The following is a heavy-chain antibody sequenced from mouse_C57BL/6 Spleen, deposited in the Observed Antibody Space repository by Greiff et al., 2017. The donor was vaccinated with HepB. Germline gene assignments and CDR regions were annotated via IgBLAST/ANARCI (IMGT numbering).Heavy chain of an antibody. CDR1: GFTFSSYT. V-gene: IGHV5-9*01. CDR2: ISGGGGNT. Sequence: DVMLVESGGGLVKPGGSLKLSCAASGFTFSSYTMSWVRQTPEKRLEWVATISGGGGNTYYPDSVKGRFTISRDNAKNTLYLQMSSLRSEDTALYYCARKGWFAYWGQGTLVTVSA. J-gene: IGHJ3*01. CDR3: ARKGWFAY.